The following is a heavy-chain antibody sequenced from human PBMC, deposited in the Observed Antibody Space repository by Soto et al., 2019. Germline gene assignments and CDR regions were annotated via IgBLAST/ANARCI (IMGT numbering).Heavy chain of an antibody. J-gene: IGHJ6*02. D-gene: IGHD2-2*01. Sequence: ASVKVSCKAAGYNFRRYGISWVRQAPGQGLEWVGWISANNGDTKNAEKFQGRVTLTTDTATSTTYMELTSLRSDDTDVYYCARDTALPLGLSDEFFYYGMDVWGQGTTVTVSS. CDR1: GYNFRRYG. CDR3: ARDTALPLGLSDEFFYYGMDV. V-gene: IGHV1-18*04. CDR2: ISANNGDT.